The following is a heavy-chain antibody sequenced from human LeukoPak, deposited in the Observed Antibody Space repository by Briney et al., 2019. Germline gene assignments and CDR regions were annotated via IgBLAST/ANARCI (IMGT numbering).Heavy chain of an antibody. V-gene: IGHV1-69*05. CDR3: VSGAWLSYYYMDV. Sequence: SVKLSCKASGGTFSSYAISWGRQAPGQGLGWMGGSITIFSTANYEHTFQGRVTITTDESTRTAYMGLSSLRAAATAVYYCVSGAWLSYYYMDVW. D-gene: IGHD3-3*01. J-gene: IGHJ6*03. CDR2: SITIFSTA. CDR1: GGTFSSYA.